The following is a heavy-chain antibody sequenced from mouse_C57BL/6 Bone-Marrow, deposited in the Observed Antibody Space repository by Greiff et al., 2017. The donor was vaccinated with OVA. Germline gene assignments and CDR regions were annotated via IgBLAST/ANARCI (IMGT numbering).Heavy chain of an antibody. CDR3: ARTLWYFDV. V-gene: IGHV7-3*01. Sequence: EAKLQESGGGLVQPGGSLSLSCAASGFTFTDYYMSWVRQPPGKALEWLGFIRNKANGYTTEYSASVKGRFTISRDNSQSILYLQMNALRAEDSATYYCARTLWYFDVWGTGTTVTVSS. J-gene: IGHJ1*03. CDR1: GFTFTDYY. CDR2: IRNKANGYTT.